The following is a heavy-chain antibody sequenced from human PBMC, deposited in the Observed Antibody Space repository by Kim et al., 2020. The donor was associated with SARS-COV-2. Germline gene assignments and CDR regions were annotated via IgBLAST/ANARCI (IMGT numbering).Heavy chain of an antibody. Sequence: GGSLRVSCAASGFTFSSYSMNWVRQAPGKGLEWVSSISSSSSYIYYADSVKGRFTISRDNAKNSLYLQMNSLRAEDTAVYYCARAWGGYSYGYEDYWGQGTLVTVSS. D-gene: IGHD5-18*01. CDR1: GFTFSSYS. V-gene: IGHV3-21*01. CDR2: ISSSSSYI. J-gene: IGHJ4*02. CDR3: ARAWGGYSYGYEDY.